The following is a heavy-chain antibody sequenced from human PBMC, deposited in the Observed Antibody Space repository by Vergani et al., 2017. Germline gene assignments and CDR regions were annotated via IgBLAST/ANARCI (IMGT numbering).Heavy chain of an antibody. Sequence: QEQLLQSGGGVVQPGGSLRLSCIGSGYTFGHFDMHWVRQAPGKGLAWAAFIRYEGSNPQYIDSVKGRFTISRDNSKDTLFLQMNGLRPEDTGTYFCAKKGGSLYYYGVDVWGQGTTITVSS. V-gene: IGHV3-30*02. CDR2: IRYEGSNP. J-gene: IGHJ6*02. CDR3: AKKGGSLYYYGVDV. CDR1: GYTFGHFD. D-gene: IGHD1-26*01.